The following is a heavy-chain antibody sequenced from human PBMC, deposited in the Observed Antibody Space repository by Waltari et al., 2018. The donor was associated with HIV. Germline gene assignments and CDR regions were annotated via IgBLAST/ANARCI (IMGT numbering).Heavy chain of an antibody. D-gene: IGHD3-10*01. Sequence: EVKLVESGGGRVEPGGSLRLSCVASGFKFSQFSMNWVRQSPGRGVGWDAATEGDKKESFDAETVKGRLSISRNNSEDSLFLHMDALKVEDTAVYYCARDAPREITKVRGGPDYWGQGTLVTVSS. CDR2: TEGDKKES. CDR3: ARDAPREITKVRGGPDY. V-gene: IGHV3-21*02. CDR1: GFKFSQFS. J-gene: IGHJ4*02.